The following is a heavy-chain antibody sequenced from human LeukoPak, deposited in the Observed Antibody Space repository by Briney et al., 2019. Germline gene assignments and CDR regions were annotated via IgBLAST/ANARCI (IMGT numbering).Heavy chain of an antibody. CDR1: GFAVSTYT. CDR3: SRERAGYYSDY. D-gene: IGHD2-15*01. CDR2: ITGTGTTT. J-gene: IGHJ4*02. Sequence: GGSLRLSCAASGFAVSTYTMQLVRQAPGKGLEFVSLITGTGTTTVYADSVKGRFTISRDNSKSTLYLQMGSLRAEDMAVYYCSRERAGYYSDYWGQGTLVTVSS. V-gene: IGHV3-64*02.